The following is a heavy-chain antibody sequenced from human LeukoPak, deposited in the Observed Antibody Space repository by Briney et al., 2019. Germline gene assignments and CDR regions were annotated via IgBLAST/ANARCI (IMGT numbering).Heavy chain of an antibody. CDR3: ARIPLGGDYYFDY. CDR1: GGSISSGSYY. V-gene: IGHV4-61*02. D-gene: IGHD3-3*01. Sequence: SETLSLTCTVSGGSISSGSYYWSWIRQPAGKGLEWIGRIYTSGSTNYNPSLKSRVTISVDTSKNQFSLKLSSVTAADTAVYYCARIPLGGDYYFDYWGQGTLVTVSS. CDR2: IYTSGST. J-gene: IGHJ4*02.